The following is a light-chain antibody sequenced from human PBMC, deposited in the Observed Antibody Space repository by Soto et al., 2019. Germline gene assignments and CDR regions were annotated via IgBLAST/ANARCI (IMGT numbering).Light chain of an antibody. CDR3: QQYNSYSWT. CDR1: QSISSW. CDR2: KAS. Sequence: DIQMTQSPSTLSASVGDRVTITCRASQSISSWLAWYQQKPGKAPKLLIYKASSLQSGVPSRFSGSGSGTEFTLTISSLQPDDFATYYYQQYNSYSWTFGRGTKVEIK. J-gene: IGKJ1*01. V-gene: IGKV1-5*03.